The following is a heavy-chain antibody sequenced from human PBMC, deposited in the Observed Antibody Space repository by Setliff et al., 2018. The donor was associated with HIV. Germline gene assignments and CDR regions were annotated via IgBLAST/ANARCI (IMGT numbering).Heavy chain of an antibody. CDR3: ARDPTVGSPDYFDF. V-gene: IGHV3-33*01. J-gene: IGHJ4*02. D-gene: IGHD1-26*01. Sequence: PGGSLRLSYEGSGFTFSVYGMHWVRQAPGKGLEWVAVIWHDGGKKYYADSVEGRFTISRDNSRNRLFLQMNSLRVEDTAVYYCARDPTVGSPDYFDFWGQGTLVTVSS. CDR1: GFTFSVYG. CDR2: IWHDGGKK.